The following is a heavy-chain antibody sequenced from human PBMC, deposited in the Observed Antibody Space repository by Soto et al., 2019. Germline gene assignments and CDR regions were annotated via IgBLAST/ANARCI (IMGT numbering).Heavy chain of an antibody. D-gene: IGHD3-16*01. CDR2: ISYDGSNK. CDR3: AKERYVWGRAFDI. J-gene: IGHJ3*02. V-gene: IGHV3-30*18. CDR1: GFTFSSYG. Sequence: GGSLRLSCAASGFTFSSYGMHWVRQAPGKGLEWVAVISYDGSNKYYADSVKGRFTISRDNSKNTLYLQMNSLRAEDTAVYYCAKERYVWGRAFDIWGQGPMVTVSS.